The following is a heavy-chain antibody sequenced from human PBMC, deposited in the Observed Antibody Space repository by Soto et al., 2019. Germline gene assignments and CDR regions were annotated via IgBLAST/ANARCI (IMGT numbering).Heavy chain of an antibody. CDR3: TSPSGRGGVYSSGWYYFDS. Sequence: EVQLVESGGGLVQPGGSLRLSCAASGFTFSSYWMTWVRQAPGKGLEWVANINQDGSEKSYVDSVKGRFTISRDNAKNSLYLQRNSLRSDDTAVYYCTSPSGRGGVYSSGWYYFDSWGQGILVTVSS. J-gene: IGHJ4*02. D-gene: IGHD6-19*01. V-gene: IGHV3-7*01. CDR1: GFTFSSYW. CDR2: INQDGSEK.